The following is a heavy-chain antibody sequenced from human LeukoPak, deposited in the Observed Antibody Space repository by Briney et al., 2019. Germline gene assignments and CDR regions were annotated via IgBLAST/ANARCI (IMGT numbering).Heavy chain of an antibody. CDR3: ARLPRVVVAGPFDY. CDR1: GYSISSGYY. D-gene: IGHD6-19*01. J-gene: IGHJ4*02. Sequence: PSETLSLTCAVPGYSISSGYYWGWIRQPPGKGLEWIGSIYHSGSTYYNPSLKSRVTISVDTSKNQFSLKLSSVTAADTAVYYCARLPRVVVAGPFDYWGQGTLVTVSS. CDR2: IYHSGST. V-gene: IGHV4-38-2*01.